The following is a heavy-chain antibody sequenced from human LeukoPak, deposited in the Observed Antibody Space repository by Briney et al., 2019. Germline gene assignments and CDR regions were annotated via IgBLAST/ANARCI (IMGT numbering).Heavy chain of an antibody. Sequence: SQTLSLTCTVSGGSISSGGYYWSWIRQHPGKGLEWIGYIYYSGSTYYNPSLKSRVTISVDTSKNQFSLKLSSVTAADTAVYYCARSFSGWYGLDTFDIWGQGTMVTVSS. V-gene: IGHV4-31*03. CDR2: IYYSGST. CDR1: GGSISSGGYY. CDR3: ARSFSGWYGLDTFDI. D-gene: IGHD6-19*01. J-gene: IGHJ3*02.